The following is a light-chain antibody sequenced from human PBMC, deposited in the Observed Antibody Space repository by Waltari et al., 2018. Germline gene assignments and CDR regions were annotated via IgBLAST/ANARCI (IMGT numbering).Light chain of an antibody. CDR2: GAS. Sequence: EIVLTQSPGPLSLSPGDRAPLSCRASQSVSSSYFAWYQQKPGQAPRLLIYGASSRATGIPDRFSGSGSGTDFTLTISRLEPEDFAVYYCQQYGNSPPTFGQGTKVEIK. V-gene: IGKV3-20*01. CDR3: QQYGNSPPT. J-gene: IGKJ1*01. CDR1: QSVSSSY.